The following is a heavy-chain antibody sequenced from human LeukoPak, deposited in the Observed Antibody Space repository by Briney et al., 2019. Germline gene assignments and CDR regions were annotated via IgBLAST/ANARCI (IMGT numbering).Heavy chain of an antibody. CDR2: ISSSSSTI. Sequence: GGSLRLSCAASGFTFSSYSMNWVRQAPGKGLEWVSYISSSSSTIYYADSVKGRFTISRDNAKNSLYLQMNSLRAEDTAVYYCASWMYSSSLFFDYWGQGTLVTVSS. D-gene: IGHD6-13*01. V-gene: IGHV3-48*04. CDR1: GFTFSSYS. J-gene: IGHJ4*02. CDR3: ASWMYSSSLFFDY.